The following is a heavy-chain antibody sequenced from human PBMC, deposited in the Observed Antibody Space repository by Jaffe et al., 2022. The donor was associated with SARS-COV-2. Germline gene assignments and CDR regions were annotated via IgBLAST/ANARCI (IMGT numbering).Heavy chain of an antibody. CDR2: IYYSGST. CDR1: GGSISSSSYY. V-gene: IGHV4-39*01. D-gene: IGHD5-12*01. Sequence: QLQLQESGPGLVKPSETLSLTCTVSGGSISSSSYYWGWIRQPPGKGLEWIGSIYYSGSTYYNPSLKSRVTISVDTSKNQFSLKLSSVTAADTAVYYCASEGGHHREYSGYDFPSDYYYGMDVWGQGTTVTVSS. CDR3: ASEGGHHREYSGYDFPSDYYYGMDV. J-gene: IGHJ6*02.